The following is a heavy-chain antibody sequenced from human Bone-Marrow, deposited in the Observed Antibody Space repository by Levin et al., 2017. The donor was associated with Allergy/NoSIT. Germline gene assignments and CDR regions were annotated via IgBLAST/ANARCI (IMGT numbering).Heavy chain of an antibody. D-gene: IGHD2-8*01. Sequence: GESLKISCAASGFTFSSYSMNWVRQAPGKGLEWVSYISSSSSTIYYADSVKGRFTISRDNAKNSLYLQMNSLRAEDTAVYYCARDPRPTNDYFDYWGQGTLVTVSS. J-gene: IGHJ4*02. V-gene: IGHV3-48*04. CDR2: ISSSSSTI. CDR3: ARDPRPTNDYFDY. CDR1: GFTFSSYS.